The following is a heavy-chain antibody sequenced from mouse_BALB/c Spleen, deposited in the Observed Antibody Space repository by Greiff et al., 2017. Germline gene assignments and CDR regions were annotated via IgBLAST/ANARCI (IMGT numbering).Heavy chain of an antibody. J-gene: IGHJ2*01. V-gene: IGHV1-55*01. CDR2: IYPGSGST. Sequence: QVQLQQPGAELVKPGTSVKLSCKASGYNFTSYWINWVKLRPGQGLEWIGDIYPGSGSTNYNEKFKSKATLTVDTSSSTAYMQLSSLASEDSALYYCAGAFFDYWGQGTTLTVSS. CDR1: GYNFTSYW. CDR3: AGAFFDY.